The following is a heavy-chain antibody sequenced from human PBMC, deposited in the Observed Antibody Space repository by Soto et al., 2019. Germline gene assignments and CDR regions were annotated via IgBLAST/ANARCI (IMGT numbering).Heavy chain of an antibody. CDR2: INHSGST. CDR3: ARGWFYDSLDY. Sequence: RQPPGQGLEWIGEINHSGSTNYNPSLKSRVTISVDTSKNQFSLKLSSVTAADTAVYYCARGWFYDSLDYWGQGTLVTVSS. J-gene: IGHJ4*02. D-gene: IGHD3-10*01. V-gene: IGHV4-34*01.